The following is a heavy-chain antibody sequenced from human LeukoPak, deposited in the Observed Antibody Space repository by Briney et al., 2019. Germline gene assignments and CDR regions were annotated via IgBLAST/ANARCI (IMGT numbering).Heavy chain of an antibody. CDR2: INHSGST. J-gene: IGHJ4*02. Sequence: SETLSLTCAVYGGSFSGYYWSWIRQPPEKGLEWIGEINHSGSTNYNPSLKSRVTISVDTSKNQFSLKLSSVTAADTAVYYCARGRGSSSRYRYYFDYWGQGTLVTVSS. CDR1: GGSFSGYY. D-gene: IGHD6-13*01. V-gene: IGHV4-34*01. CDR3: ARGRGSSSRYRYYFDY.